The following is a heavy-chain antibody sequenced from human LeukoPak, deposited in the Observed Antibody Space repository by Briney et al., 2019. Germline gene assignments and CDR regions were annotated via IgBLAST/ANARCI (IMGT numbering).Heavy chain of an antibody. D-gene: IGHD6-19*01. V-gene: IGHV4-59*01. CDR1: GGSISSYY. CDR2: IYYSGST. CDR3: ARGSIAVAAQLWDY. Sequence: SETLSLTCTVSGGSISSYYWSWIRQPPGKGLEWIGYIYYSGSTNYNPSLKSRVTISVDTSKNQFSLKLSSVTAADTAVYYCARGSIAVAAQLWDYWGQGTLVTVSS. J-gene: IGHJ4*02.